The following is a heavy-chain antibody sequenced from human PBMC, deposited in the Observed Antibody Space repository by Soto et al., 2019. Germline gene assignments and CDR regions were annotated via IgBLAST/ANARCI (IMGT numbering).Heavy chain of an antibody. CDR1: GFTFSTYG. V-gene: IGHV3-30*18. D-gene: IGHD1-26*01. CDR3: SKGRLAYSGSYSVDY. J-gene: IGHJ4*02. CDR2: ISYDGGFT. Sequence: QLQLVESGGGVVQPGKSLRLSCAASGFTFSTYGMHWVRQAPGKGLEWVALISYDGGFTKYVDSVKGRFTISRDSSTKTLFLQMNSLRDEDTAVYYCSKGRLAYSGSYSVDYWGQGTLVTVSS.